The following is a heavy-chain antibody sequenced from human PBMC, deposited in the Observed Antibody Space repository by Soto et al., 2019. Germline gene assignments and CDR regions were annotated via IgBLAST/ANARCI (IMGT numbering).Heavy chain of an antibody. J-gene: IGHJ4*02. CDR3: AREEYYGSGIFDY. CDR1: GFTFSSYA. V-gene: IGHV3-30-3*01. CDR2: ISYDGSNK. Sequence: GRSLRLSCAASGFTFSSYAMHWVRQAPGKGLEWVAVISYDGSNKYYADSVKGRFTISRDNSKDTLYLQMNSLRAEDTAVYYCAREEYYGSGIFDYWGQGTLVTVSS. D-gene: IGHD3-10*01.